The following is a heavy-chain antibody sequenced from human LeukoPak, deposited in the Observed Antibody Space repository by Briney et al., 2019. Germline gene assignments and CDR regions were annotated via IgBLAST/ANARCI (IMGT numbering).Heavy chain of an antibody. CDR2: INHSGST. CDR3: ARISHYYDNSGYRY. Sequence: SETLSLTCAVYGGSFSGYFWSWIRQPPGKGLEWIGEINHSGSTNYNPSLKSRVTISVDTSKNQFSLKLSSVTAADTAVYYCARISHYYDNSGYRYWGQGTLVTVSS. J-gene: IGHJ4*02. D-gene: IGHD3-22*01. V-gene: IGHV4-34*01. CDR1: GGSFSGYF.